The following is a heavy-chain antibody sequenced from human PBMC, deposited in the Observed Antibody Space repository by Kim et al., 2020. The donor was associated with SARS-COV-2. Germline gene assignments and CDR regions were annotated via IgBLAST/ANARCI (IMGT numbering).Heavy chain of an antibody. V-gene: IGHV4-39*01. Sequence: SETLSLTCTVSGGSISSSSYYWGWIRQPPGKGLEWIGSIYYSGSTYYNPSLKSRVTISVDTSKNQFSLKLSSVTAADTAVYYCASLLRTTYDHDYWGQGTLVTVSS. D-gene: IGHD1-1*01. J-gene: IGHJ4*02. CDR2: IYYSGST. CDR3: ASLLRTTYDHDY. CDR1: GGSISSSSYY.